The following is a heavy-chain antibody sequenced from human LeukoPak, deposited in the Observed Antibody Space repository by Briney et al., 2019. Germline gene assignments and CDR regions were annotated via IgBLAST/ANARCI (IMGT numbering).Heavy chain of an antibody. V-gene: IGHV4-34*01. CDR1: GGSFSGYY. CDR3: ASHTPWGIQLWSYFDY. Sequence: SETLSLTCAVYGGSFSGYYWSWIRQPPGKGLEWIGSIYYSGSTYYNPSLRSRVTISVDTSKNQFSLKLSSVTAADTAVYYCASHTPWGIQLWSYFDYWGQGTLVTVSS. CDR2: IYYSGST. J-gene: IGHJ4*02. D-gene: IGHD5-18*01.